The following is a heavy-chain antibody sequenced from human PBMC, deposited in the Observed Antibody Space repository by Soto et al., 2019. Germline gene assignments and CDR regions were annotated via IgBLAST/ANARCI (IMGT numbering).Heavy chain of an antibody. J-gene: IGHJ3*02. CDR1: GGTFSSYA. CDR2: IIPIFGST. CDR3: ARGSGMGVPDGSFDI. D-gene: IGHD3-10*01. V-gene: IGHV1-69*06. Sequence: QVQLVQSGAEVKKPGSSVKVSCKGSGGTFSSYAITWVRQAPGQGLEWMGGIIPIFGSTKYAQKFQGRVTSTADKSTTTAYMELSRLRSEDTAVYYCARGSGMGVPDGSFDIWGQGTMVTVSS.